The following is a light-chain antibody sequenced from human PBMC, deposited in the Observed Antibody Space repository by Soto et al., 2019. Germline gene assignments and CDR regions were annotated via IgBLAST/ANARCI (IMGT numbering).Light chain of an antibody. Sequence: IVLTQSPGTVSLSQGERATLSCRASQSVSSSYLAWYQQKPGQAPRLLIYGASSRATGIPDRFSGSGSGTDFTLTISRLEPEDFAVYYCQQYNNWPRTFGQGTKVDI. CDR2: GAS. CDR1: QSVSSSY. CDR3: QQYNNWPRT. J-gene: IGKJ1*01. V-gene: IGKV3-20*01.